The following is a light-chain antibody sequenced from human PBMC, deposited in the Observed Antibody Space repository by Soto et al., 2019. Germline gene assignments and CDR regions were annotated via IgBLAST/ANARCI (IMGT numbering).Light chain of an antibody. J-gene: IGLJ3*02. CDR3: AAWDDSLSAWV. Sequence: QSVLTQPPSASGTPGQRVTISCSGSSSNIGSNTVNWYQQLPGTAPKLLIYSNNQRPSGVPDRFSGSKSGSSASLAVSGLRSEDEAVYYCAAWDDSLSAWVFGGGTKLTVL. CDR1: SSNIGSNT. CDR2: SNN. V-gene: IGLV1-44*01.